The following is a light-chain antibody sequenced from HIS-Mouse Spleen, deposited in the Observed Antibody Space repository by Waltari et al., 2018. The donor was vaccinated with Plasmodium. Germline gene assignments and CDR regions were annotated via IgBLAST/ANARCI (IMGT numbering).Light chain of an antibody. CDR2: GAS. Sequence: EIVMTQSPATLSVSPGERATLSCRASQSVSSNLAWSQQKPGQSPRRLIYGASTRANKVPARIGGRRCEKELTLTISSLQSEDFAVYYCQQYNNWSFTFGPGTKVDIK. CDR3: QQYNNWSFT. V-gene: IGKV3-15*01. J-gene: IGKJ3*01. CDR1: QSVSSN.